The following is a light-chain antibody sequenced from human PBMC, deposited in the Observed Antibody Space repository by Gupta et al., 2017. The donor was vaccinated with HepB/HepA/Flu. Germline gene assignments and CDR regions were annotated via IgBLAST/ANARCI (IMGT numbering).Light chain of an antibody. J-gene: IGLJ2*01. V-gene: IGLV3-1*01. CDR1: KWGDKY. Sequence: SYELTQPPSVSVSPRQTASITCSGDKWGDKYACWYQQKPGQSPVLVIYQDSKRPSGIPERFSGSNSGNTATLTISGTQAMDEADYYCQAWDSSTVVFGGGTKLTVL. CDR3: QAWDSSTVV. CDR2: QDS.